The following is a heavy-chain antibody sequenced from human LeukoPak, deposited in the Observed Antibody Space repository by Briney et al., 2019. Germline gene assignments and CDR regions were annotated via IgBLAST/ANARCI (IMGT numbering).Heavy chain of an antibody. Sequence: ASVKVSCKASGYTFTSYDINWVRQATGQGLEWIGWINPNSGNTGYAQKFQGRVTMTRNTSISTAYMELSSLRSEDTAAYYCARGRVVVVALLEWFDPWGQGTLVTVSS. D-gene: IGHD2-15*01. CDR1: GYTFTSYD. CDR2: INPNSGNT. V-gene: IGHV1-8*01. CDR3: ARGRVVVVALLEWFDP. J-gene: IGHJ5*02.